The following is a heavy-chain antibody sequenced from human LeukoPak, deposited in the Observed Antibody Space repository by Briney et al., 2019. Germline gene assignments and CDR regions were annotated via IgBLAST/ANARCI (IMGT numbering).Heavy chain of an antibody. CDR2: INHSGST. CDR3: ARGGHNYDFWSGYYTGYWFDP. V-gene: IGHV4-34*01. J-gene: IGHJ5*02. Sequence: SETLSLTCAVYGGSFSGYYWSWIRQPPGKGLEWIGEINHSGSTNYNPSLKSRVTISVDTSKSQFSLKLSSVTAADTAVYYCARGGHNYDFWSGYYTGYWFDPWGQGTLVTVSS. D-gene: IGHD3-3*01. CDR1: GGSFSGYY.